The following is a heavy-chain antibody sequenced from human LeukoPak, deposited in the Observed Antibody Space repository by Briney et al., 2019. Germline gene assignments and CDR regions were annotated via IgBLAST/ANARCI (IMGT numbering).Heavy chain of an antibody. J-gene: IGHJ5*02. CDR2: IKEDGSML. CDR1: GFTFSSFW. CDR3: ARVVTWFDP. V-gene: IGHV3-7*04. Sequence: GGSLRLSCAASGFTFSSFWMSWVRQAPGKGLEWVAHIKEDGSMLSYVDSVKGRFTISRDNAKNSVYLQMNSLRAEDTAVYYCARVVTWFDPWGQGSLVTVSS.